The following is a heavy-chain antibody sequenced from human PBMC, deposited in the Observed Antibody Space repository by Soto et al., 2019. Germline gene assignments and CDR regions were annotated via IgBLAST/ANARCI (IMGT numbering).Heavy chain of an antibody. J-gene: IGHJ5*02. V-gene: IGHV1-18*01. Sequence: QVHLVQSGTEMKDPGDSVRVSCKASGYTFINYGITWLRQAPGQGLEWRGWISTYNSDTTYAQKFQGRVTMTTDTSXXTVYVEMRGRTSDDTAGYYCARRDYGSGGYRWFDPWGQGTLVTVSS. CDR2: ISTYNSDT. CDR1: GYTFINYG. D-gene: IGHD3-10*01. CDR3: ARRDYGSGGYRWFDP.